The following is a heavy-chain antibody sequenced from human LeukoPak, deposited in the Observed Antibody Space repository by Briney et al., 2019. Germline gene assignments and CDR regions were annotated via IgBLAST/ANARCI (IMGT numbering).Heavy chain of an antibody. Sequence: TPGGSLRLSCAASAFTVSSYAMSWIRQPPGKGLEWIGSIYHSGSTYYNPSLKSRVTISVDTSKNQFSLKLSSVTAADTAVYYCAANIVVVPAAQYFQHWGQGTLVTVSS. CDR3: AANIVVVPAAQYFQH. CDR1: AFTVSSYA. V-gene: IGHV4-38-2*01. D-gene: IGHD2-2*01. CDR2: IYHSGST. J-gene: IGHJ1*01.